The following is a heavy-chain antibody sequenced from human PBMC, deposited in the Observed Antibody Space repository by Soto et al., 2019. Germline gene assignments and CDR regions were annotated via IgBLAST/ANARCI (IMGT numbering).Heavy chain of an antibody. CDR2: ISSSSSYI. J-gene: IGHJ4*02. Sequence: PGGSLRLSCAASGFTFSSYSMNWVRQAPGKGLEWVSSISSSSSYIYYADSVKGRFTISRDNAKNSLYLQMNSLRAEDTAVYYCARDRNPAGLYYDFWSGSTSMDYWGQGTLVTVSS. CDR3: ARDRNPAGLYYDFWSGSTSMDY. CDR1: GFTFSSYS. V-gene: IGHV3-21*01. D-gene: IGHD3-3*01.